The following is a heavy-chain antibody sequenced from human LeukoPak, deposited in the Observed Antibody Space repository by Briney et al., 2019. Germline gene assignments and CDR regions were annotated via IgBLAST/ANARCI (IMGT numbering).Heavy chain of an antibody. CDR3: ATFTTGIAAAGAYDY. Sequence: RPSETLSLTCAVYGGSFSGYYWSWIRQPPGKGLEWIGEINHSGSTNYNPSPKSRVTISVDTSKNQFSLKLSSVTAADTAVYYCATFTTGIAAAGAYDYWGQGTLVTVSS. CDR2: INHSGST. J-gene: IGHJ4*02. V-gene: IGHV4-34*01. D-gene: IGHD6-13*01. CDR1: GGSFSGYY.